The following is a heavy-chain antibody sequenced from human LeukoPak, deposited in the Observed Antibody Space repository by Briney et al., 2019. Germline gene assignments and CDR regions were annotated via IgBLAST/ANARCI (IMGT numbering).Heavy chain of an antibody. Sequence: PGGSLRLSCAASGFTFSSYAMHWVRQAPGKGLEWVAVISHDGHNIYYADSVKGRFTISRDNSKYMVYLQMNSLRAEDTAVYYCARIKEVIPIFGSKRGSWYFDLWGRGTLVTVSS. CDR1: GFTFSSYA. D-gene: IGHD3-3*01. CDR3: ARIKEVIPIFGSKRGSWYFDL. J-gene: IGHJ2*01. CDR2: ISHDGHNI. V-gene: IGHV3-30*04.